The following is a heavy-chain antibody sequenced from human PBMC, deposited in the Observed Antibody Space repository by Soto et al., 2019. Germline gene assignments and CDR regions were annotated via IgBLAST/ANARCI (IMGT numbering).Heavy chain of an antibody. CDR2: IMPVFPTP. D-gene: IGHD1-1*01. V-gene: IGHV1-69*12. Sequence: QVQVVQSGAEVKKPGSSVKVSCKASGGTFRTSAISWVRQAPGQGLEWVGGIMPVFPTPDYAQNFQGRVTITADESTTTACLELTSLRADDTAVYYCARDKDRLQLGVNYYYILDVWGQGTAITVSS. J-gene: IGHJ6*02. CDR1: GGTFRTSA. CDR3: ARDKDRLQLGVNYYYILDV.